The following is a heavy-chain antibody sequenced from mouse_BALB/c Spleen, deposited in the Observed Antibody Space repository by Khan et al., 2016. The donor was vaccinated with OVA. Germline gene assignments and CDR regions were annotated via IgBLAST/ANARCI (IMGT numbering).Heavy chain of an antibody. J-gene: IGHJ3*01. V-gene: IGHV1-37*01. Sequence: EVQLQQSGPELVKPGASMKMSCKASGYSFTGYTMNWVKQSHVKNLEWIGLINPYSGGTAYNQKFRGKATLTVDKSSNTAYMEILSLTSEDSAVYYCVRSASYGDYVEAWFAYWGQGTLVTVSA. CDR3: VRSASYGDYVEAWFAY. D-gene: IGHD2-13*01. CDR2: INPYSGGT. CDR1: GYSFTGYT.